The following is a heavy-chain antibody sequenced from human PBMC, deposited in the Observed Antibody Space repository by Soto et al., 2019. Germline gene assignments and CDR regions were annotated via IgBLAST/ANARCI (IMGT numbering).Heavy chain of an antibody. CDR3: ARVLNQKYYDFWSGYYTGSAPGYYYGMDV. CDR2: IKPSGGST. CDR1: GYTFTSYY. D-gene: IGHD3-3*01. Sequence: ASVKVSCKASGYTFTSYYMHWVRQAPGQGLEWMGIIKPSGGSTSYAQKFQGRVTMTRDTSTSTVYMELSSLRSEDTAVYYCARVLNQKYYDFWSGYYTGSAPGYYYGMDVWGQGTTVTVSS. J-gene: IGHJ6*02. V-gene: IGHV1-46*01.